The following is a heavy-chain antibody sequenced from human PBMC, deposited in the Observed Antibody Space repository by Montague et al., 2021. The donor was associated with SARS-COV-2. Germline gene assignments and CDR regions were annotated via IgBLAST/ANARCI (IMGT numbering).Heavy chain of an antibody. V-gene: IGHV4-34*01. CDR2: INHSGST. Sequence: SETLSLTCAVYGGSFSGYYWSWIRQPPGKGLEWIGEINHSGSTNYNPSLKGRVTISVDTSKNQFSLKLSSVTAADTAVYYCARDRYSSSWYGQKYYFDSWGQGTLVTVSS. D-gene: IGHD6-13*01. J-gene: IGHJ4*02. CDR3: ARDRYSSSWYGQKYYFDS. CDR1: GGSFSGYY.